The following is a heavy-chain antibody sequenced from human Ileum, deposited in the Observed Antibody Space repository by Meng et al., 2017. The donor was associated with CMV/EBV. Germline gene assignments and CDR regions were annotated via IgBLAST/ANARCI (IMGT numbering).Heavy chain of an antibody. J-gene: IGHJ6*02. D-gene: IGHD6-6*01. V-gene: IGHV4-61*01. CDR1: GGSISSSSYY. CDR2: INKSGTT. Sequence: SETLSLTCTVSGGSISSSSYYWSWIRQSAGKGLEWIGYINKSGTTDYNPSLKSRVTISIDTSKNQFSLTLYSVTAADTAVYFCARVSAARLISPPSIQFYGVDVWGQGITVTVSS. CDR3: ARVSAARLISPPSIQFYGVDV.